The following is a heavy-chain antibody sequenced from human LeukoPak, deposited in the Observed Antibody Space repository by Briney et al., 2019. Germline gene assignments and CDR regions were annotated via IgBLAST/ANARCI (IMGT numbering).Heavy chain of an antibody. CDR2: TSDDGTNK. J-gene: IGHJ4*02. D-gene: IGHD5-12*01. CDR1: GFTFSGHD. CDR3: ARESVPATGGFDY. V-gene: IGHV3-30*03. Sequence: PGGSLRLSCAASGFTFSGHDILWLRPAPGKGLEWVASTSDDGTNKYYADSVKGRFTVPRDNYKSTLYLQMNSLRTEDSAVYSCARESVPATGGFDYWGQGTLVTVSS.